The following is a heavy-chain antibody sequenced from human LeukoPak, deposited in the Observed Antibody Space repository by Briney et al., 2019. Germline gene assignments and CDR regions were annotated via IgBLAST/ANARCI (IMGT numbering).Heavy chain of an antibody. Sequence: GGSLRLSCAASGFTFSSYWMSWVRQAPGKGLDWVANIKQDGSEKYYVDSVKGRFTISRDNAKNSLYLQMNSLRAEDTAVYYCARAYYYGSGSYYYWGQGTLVTVSS. J-gene: IGHJ4*02. CDR3: ARAYYYGSGSYYY. CDR1: GFTFSSYW. D-gene: IGHD3-10*01. CDR2: IKQDGSEK. V-gene: IGHV3-7*01.